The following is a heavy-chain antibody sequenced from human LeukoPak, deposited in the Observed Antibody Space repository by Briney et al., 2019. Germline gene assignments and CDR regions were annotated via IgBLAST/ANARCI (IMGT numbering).Heavy chain of an antibody. V-gene: IGHV4-59*12. CDR3: ARGMARGIDY. Sequence: SETLSLTCTVSGGSISRYYWSWIRQPPGKGLEWIGYIYYSGSTNYNPSLKSRVTISVDTSKNQFSLKLSSVTAADTAVYYCARGMARGIDYWGQGTLVTVSS. CDR1: GGSISRYY. J-gene: IGHJ4*02. D-gene: IGHD3-16*01. CDR2: IYYSGST.